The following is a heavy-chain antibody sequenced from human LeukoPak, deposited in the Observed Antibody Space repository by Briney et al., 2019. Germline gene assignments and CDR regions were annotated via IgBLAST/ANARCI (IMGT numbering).Heavy chain of an antibody. CDR3: AKGRGYCTGGSCYSDY. J-gene: IGHJ4*02. V-gene: IGHV3-23*01. Sequence: GGSLRLSCAASGFTFSSYDLTWVRQAPGKGLEWVSGISGGGLSTYYADSVKGRFTISRDNSKNTLYLQMNSLRVEDTAVYYCAKGRGYCTGGSCYSDYWGQGTLVTVSS. CDR2: ISGGGLST. D-gene: IGHD2-15*01. CDR1: GFTFSSYD.